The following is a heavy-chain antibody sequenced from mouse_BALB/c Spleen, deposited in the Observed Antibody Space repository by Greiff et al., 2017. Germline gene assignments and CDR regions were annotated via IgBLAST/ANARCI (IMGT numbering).Heavy chain of an antibody. CDR3: NAFITTVVADFDY. Sequence: EVKLQESGAELVRSGASVKLSCTASGFNIKDYYMHWVKQRPEQGLEWIGWIDPENGDTEYAPKFQGKATMTADTSSNTAYLQLSSLTSEDTAVYYCNAFITTVVADFDYWGQGTTLTVSS. CDR2: IDPENGDT. CDR1: GFNIKDYY. D-gene: IGHD1-1*01. J-gene: IGHJ2*01. V-gene: IGHV14-4*02.